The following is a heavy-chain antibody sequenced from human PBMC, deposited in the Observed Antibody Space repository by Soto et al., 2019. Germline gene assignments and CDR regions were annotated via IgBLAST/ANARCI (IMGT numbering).Heavy chain of an antibody. Sequence: QVYLAESGGDVVQPGRSLRLSCEASGFSFRSYAMHWVRQSPGRGLEWVALLTFDGKKADYADSVKGRFTISRDNSQNLLYLQMNGLRGEDTAVYYCARDLRPDGRAWYLFEPWGQGTLVAVSS. CDR1: GFSFRSYA. J-gene: IGHJ5*02. CDR3: ARDLRPDGRAWYLFEP. D-gene: IGHD6-19*01. V-gene: IGHV3-33*01. CDR2: LTFDGKKA.